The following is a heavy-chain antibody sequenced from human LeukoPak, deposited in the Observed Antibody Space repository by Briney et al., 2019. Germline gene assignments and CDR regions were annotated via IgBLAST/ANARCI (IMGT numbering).Heavy chain of an antibody. V-gene: IGHV4-59*01. J-gene: IGHJ4*02. CDR1: GASIITYF. CDR2: IHDSGTT. D-gene: IGHD1-26*01. Sequence: KTSETLSLTCTVSGASIITYFWTWIRQPPGKGLEWIGNIHDSGTTNYNPSLKSRVTMSVDTSKNQFSLKLSSVTAADTAMYYCVLGARPSGYWGQGTLVTVSS. CDR3: VLGARPSGY.